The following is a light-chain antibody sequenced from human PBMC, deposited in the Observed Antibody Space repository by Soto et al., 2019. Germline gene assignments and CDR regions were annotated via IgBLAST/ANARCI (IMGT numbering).Light chain of an antibody. J-gene: IGKJ1*01. V-gene: IGKV1-27*01. CDR1: QGISNY. Sequence: DIQLTQSASSLSASVVGRVTITCRASQGISNYLAWYQQKPGKVPKLLIYAASTLQSGVPSRFSGSGSGTDFTLTISSLQPEDVATYYCQKYNSAPWTFGQGTKVDIK. CDR3: QKYNSAPWT. CDR2: AAS.